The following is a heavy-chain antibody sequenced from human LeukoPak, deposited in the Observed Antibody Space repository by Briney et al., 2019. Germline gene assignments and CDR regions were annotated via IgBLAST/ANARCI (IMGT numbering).Heavy chain of an antibody. V-gene: IGHV3-64D*09. CDR1: GFTFSSNA. Sequence: GGSLRLSCSASGFTFSSNAMHWVRQAPGKGLEFVSSISSNGGTTNYADSVRGRFTISRDNSKNTLYLQMSSLRAEDTAVYYCVKASRSDSWYFDYWGQGTLVTVTS. CDR2: ISSNGGTT. D-gene: IGHD6-13*01. CDR3: VKASRSDSWYFDY. J-gene: IGHJ4*02.